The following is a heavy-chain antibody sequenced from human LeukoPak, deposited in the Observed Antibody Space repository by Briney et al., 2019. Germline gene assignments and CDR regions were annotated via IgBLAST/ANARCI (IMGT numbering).Heavy chain of an antibody. CDR2: INPSGGST. CDR3: ARFLGYCSSTSCHYYFDY. J-gene: IGHJ4*02. V-gene: IGHV1-46*03. CDR1: GYTFTSYY. Sequence: ASVKVSCKASGYTFTSYYMHWVRQAPGQGLEWMGIINPSGGSTSYVQKFQGRVTMTRDTSTSAVYMELSSLRSEDTAVYYCARFLGYCSSTSCHYYFDYWGQGTLVTVSS. D-gene: IGHD2-2*03.